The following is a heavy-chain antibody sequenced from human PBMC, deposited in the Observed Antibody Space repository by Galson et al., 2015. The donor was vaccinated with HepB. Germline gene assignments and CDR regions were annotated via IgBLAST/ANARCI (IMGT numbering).Heavy chain of an antibody. D-gene: IGHD4-17*01. V-gene: IGHV4-31*03. CDR2: IYYSGST. CDR3: ARDYYGDIDY. CDR1: GGSISSGGYY. Sequence: TLSLTCTVSGGSISSGGYYWSWIRQHPRRGLEWIGYIYYSGSTYYNPSLKSRVTISVDTSENQFSLKLSSVTAADTAVYYCARDYYGDIDYWGQGTLVTVSS. J-gene: IGHJ4*02.